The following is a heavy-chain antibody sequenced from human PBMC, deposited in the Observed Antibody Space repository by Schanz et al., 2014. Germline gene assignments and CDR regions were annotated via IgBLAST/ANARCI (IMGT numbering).Heavy chain of an antibody. J-gene: IGHJ6*02. CDR2: ISASGGST. CDR1: GFTFSSYA. V-gene: IGHV3-23*04. D-gene: IGHD2-15*01. CDR3: AKGMGFCSGGTCYDYYYYGLDV. Sequence: VQLVESGGGVVQPGRSLRLSCAAYGFTFSSYAMSWVRQAPGKGLEWVSTISASGGSTYYADSVKGRFTISRDNSENSLYLQMNSLSADDTAVFYCAKGMGFCSGGTCYDYYYYGLDVWGQGTTVTVSS.